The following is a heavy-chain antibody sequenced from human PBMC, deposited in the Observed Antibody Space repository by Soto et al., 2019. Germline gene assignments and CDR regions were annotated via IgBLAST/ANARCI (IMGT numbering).Heavy chain of an antibody. Sequence: QVQLVQSGAEVKKPGASVKVSCKASGYTFTSYGISWVRQAPGQGLEWMGWISAYNGNTNYAQKLQGRVTMTTDTDTSTAHMQLSSRRSDDTGVYHCARDRITVVRGVITNVGLGYWGQGTQVTVSP. J-gene: IGHJ4*02. V-gene: IGHV1-18*01. D-gene: IGHD3-10*01. CDR1: GYTFTSYG. CDR2: ISAYNGNT. CDR3: ARDRITVVRGVITNVGLGY.